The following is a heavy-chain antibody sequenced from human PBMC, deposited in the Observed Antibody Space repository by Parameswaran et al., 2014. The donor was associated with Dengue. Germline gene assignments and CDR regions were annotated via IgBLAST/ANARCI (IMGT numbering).Heavy chain of an antibody. D-gene: IGHD3-10*01. V-gene: IGHV4-34*01. Sequence: RWIRQPPGKGLEWIGEINHSGSTNYNPSLKSRVTISVDTSKNQFSLKLSSVTAADTAVYYCARGRGRGRGEKGYWGQGTLVTVSS. J-gene: IGHJ4*02. CDR3: ARGRGRGRGEKGY. CDR2: INHSGST.